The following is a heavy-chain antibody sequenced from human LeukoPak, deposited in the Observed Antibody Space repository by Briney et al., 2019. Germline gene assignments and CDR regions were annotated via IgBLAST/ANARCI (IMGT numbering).Heavy chain of an antibody. J-gene: IGHJ4*02. Sequence: GASVKVSCRASGYTFTSYDINWVRQATGQGLEWMGWMNPNSGNTGYAQKFQGRVTITRNTSISTAYMELSSLRSEDTAVYYCAREKGATVTTVIEYWGQGTLVTVSS. CDR1: GYTFTSYD. CDR3: AREKGATVTTVIEY. V-gene: IGHV1-8*03. D-gene: IGHD4-11*01. CDR2: MNPNSGNT.